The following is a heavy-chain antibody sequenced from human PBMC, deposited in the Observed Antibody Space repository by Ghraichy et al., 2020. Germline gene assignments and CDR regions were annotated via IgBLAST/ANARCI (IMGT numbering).Heavy chain of an antibody. CDR2: IYWDDDK. J-gene: IGHJ6*03. D-gene: IGHD3-3*01. CDR3: AQGKYDFYYMDV. V-gene: IGHV2-5*02. CDR1: GFSLSTRGVG. Sequence: SGPTLVKPTQTLTLTCTFSGFSLSTRGVGVGWIRQPPGKALEWLALIYWDDDKRYSTSLKSRLTITKDTSKNQVVLTITNMDPVDTATYYCAQGKYDFYYMDVWGKGATVTVSS.